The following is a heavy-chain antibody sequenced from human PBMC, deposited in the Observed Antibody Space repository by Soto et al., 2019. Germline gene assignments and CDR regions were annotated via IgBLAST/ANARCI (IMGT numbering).Heavy chain of an antibody. J-gene: IGHJ4*02. CDR3: AREGFTILYY. V-gene: IGHV3-30-3*01. Sequence: QVQLVESGGGVVQPGRSLRLSCAASGFTFSSYAMHWVRQAPGKGLEWVAVISYDGSNKYYADSVKGRFTISRDNSKNTLYLQMNSLRAEDTAVYYCAREGFTILYYWGQGTLVTVSS. CDR2: ISYDGSNK. CDR1: GFTFSSYA. D-gene: IGHD3-3*01.